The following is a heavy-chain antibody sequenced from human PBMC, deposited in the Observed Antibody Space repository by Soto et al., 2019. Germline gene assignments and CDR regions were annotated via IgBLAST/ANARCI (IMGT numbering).Heavy chain of an antibody. J-gene: IGHJ4*02. CDR1: GGSISSSSYY. D-gene: IGHD5-18*01. CDR2: IYYSGSN. V-gene: IGHV4-39*01. Sequence: QLQLQESGPGLVKPSETLSLTCTVSGGSISSSSYYWGWIRQPPGKGLEWIGSIYYSGSNYYNPSLKSRVTISVDTSKNQFSLKLSSVTAADTAVYYCARPFPKGYKDYWGQGTLVTVSS. CDR3: ARPFPKGYKDY.